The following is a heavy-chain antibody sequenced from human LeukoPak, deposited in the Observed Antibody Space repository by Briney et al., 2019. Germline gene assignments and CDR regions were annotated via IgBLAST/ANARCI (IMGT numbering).Heavy chain of an antibody. Sequence: ASVNVSCKASGGTFSSYAISWVRQAPGQGLESMGGIIPIFGTANYAQKFQGRVTITADESTSTAYMELSSLRSEDTAVYYCARSMVRGVILFSWFDPWGQGTLVTVSS. CDR3: ARSMVRGVILFSWFDP. D-gene: IGHD3-10*01. J-gene: IGHJ5*02. CDR2: IIPIFGTA. V-gene: IGHV1-69*13. CDR1: GGTFSSYA.